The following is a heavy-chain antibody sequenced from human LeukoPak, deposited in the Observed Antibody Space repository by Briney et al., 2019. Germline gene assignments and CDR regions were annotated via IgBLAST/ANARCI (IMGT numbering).Heavy chain of an antibody. Sequence: GGSLRLSCAASGFTFSSYGMHWVRQAPGKGLEWVAFIHSHESDKYYADSVKGRFTISRDNSKNTLYLQMNSLRAEDTAVYYCARDKYFDPTYYFYYMDVWGKGTTVTVSS. J-gene: IGHJ6*03. CDR1: GFTFSSYG. CDR3: ARDKYFDPTYYFYYMDV. D-gene: IGHD3-9*01. CDR2: IHSHESDK. V-gene: IGHV3-30*02.